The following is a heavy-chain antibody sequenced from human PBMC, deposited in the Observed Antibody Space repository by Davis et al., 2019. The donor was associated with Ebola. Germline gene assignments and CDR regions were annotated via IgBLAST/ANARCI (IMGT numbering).Heavy chain of an antibody. J-gene: IGHJ4*02. CDR3: TKSGRYGGPPKDY. Sequence: GESLKISCKGSGYSFTSYWIGWVRQMPGKGLEWMGIIYPGDSDTRYSPSFQGQVTISADKSISTAYLQWSSLKASDTALYYCTKSGRYGGPPKDYWGQGTLVTVSS. CDR1: GYSFTSYW. CDR2: IYPGDSDT. V-gene: IGHV5-51*01. D-gene: IGHD4-23*01.